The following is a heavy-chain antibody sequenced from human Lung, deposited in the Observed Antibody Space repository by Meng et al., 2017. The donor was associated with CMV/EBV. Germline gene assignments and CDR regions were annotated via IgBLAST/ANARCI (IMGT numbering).Heavy chain of an antibody. CDR3: ARRRIAVAGFDP. CDR1: GYTFTSYG. CDR2: ISAYNGNT. V-gene: IGHV1-18*01. D-gene: IGHD6-19*01. Sequence: AXVXVSXXASGYTFTSYGISWVRPAPGQGLEWMGWISAYNGNTNYAQKLQGRVTMTTDTSTSTAYMELRSLPSDHRAVHYCARRRIAVAGFDPWGQGTLVTVSS. J-gene: IGHJ5*02.